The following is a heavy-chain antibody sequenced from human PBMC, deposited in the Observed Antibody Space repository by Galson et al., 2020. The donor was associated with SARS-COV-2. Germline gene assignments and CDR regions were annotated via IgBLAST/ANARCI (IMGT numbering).Heavy chain of an antibody. CDR2: VHYSGSI. CDR1: SGYISGNY. CDR3: ARRAGPYASSHVDS. Sequence: ETSETLSLTCTVSSGYISGNYWSWIRQPPGKGLEWVAHVHYSGSINYNPSLKSRLSITVDLSKNQFSLKLSSLTAADTAVYFCARRAGPYASSHVDSWGQGTLVTVSS. D-gene: IGHD3-16*01. J-gene: IGHJ4*02. V-gene: IGHV4-59*08.